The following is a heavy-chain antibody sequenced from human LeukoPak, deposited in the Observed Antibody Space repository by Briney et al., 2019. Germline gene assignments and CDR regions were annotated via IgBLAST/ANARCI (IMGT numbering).Heavy chain of an antibody. CDR1: GYTFTGYY. V-gene: IGHV1-2*02. D-gene: IGHD6-13*01. Sequence: ASVKVSCKAAGYTFTGYYMHWVRQAPGQGLEWMGWINPNSGGTNYAQKFQGRVTMTRDTSISTAYMELSSLRSEDTAVYYCAREVAAARGPDAFDIWGQGTMVTVSS. CDR3: AREVAAARGPDAFDI. J-gene: IGHJ3*02. CDR2: INPNSGGT.